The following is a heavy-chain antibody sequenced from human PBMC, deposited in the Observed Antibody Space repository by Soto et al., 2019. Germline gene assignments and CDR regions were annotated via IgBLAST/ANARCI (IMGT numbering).Heavy chain of an antibody. CDR1: GFTFRNYG. D-gene: IGHD1-1*01. J-gene: IGHJ4*02. CDR3: AKDHSLPGTTAYYFDS. CDR2: VSYDGANK. Sequence: QVQLVESVGGGVQPGRSLRLSCAASGFTFRNYGLHWVRQAPGKGLEWVADVSYDGANKYYGDSVRGRFTISRDDSKNTLYLQMDSLRTDDTAVYFCAKDHSLPGTTAYYFDSWGQGTLVTVSS. V-gene: IGHV3-30*18.